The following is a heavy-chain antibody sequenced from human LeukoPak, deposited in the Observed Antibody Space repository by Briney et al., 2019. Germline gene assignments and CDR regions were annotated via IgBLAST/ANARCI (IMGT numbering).Heavy chain of an antibody. V-gene: IGHV1-8*01. CDR1: GYTFTSYD. J-gene: IGHJ6*02. Sequence: ASVKLSCTASGYTFTSYDINWVRQATGQGLEWMGWMNPNSGNTGYAQKFQGRFTMTRDTSISTAYMQLSSLSSEDTAVYYCAREYCSGGSCYSEPYYSYGMDVWGQGTTVTVSS. CDR2: MNPNSGNT. CDR3: AREYCSGGSCYSEPYYSYGMDV. D-gene: IGHD2-15*01.